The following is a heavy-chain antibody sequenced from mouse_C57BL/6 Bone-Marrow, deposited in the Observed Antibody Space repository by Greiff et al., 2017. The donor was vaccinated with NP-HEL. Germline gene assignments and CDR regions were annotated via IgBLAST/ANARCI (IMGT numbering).Heavy chain of an antibody. CDR1: GFTFSSYA. D-gene: IGHD2-4*01. Sequence: EVKLVESGGGLVKPGGSLKLSCAASGFTFSSYAMSWVRQTPEKRLEWVATISDGGSYTYYPDNVKGRFTISRDNAKNNLYLQMSHLKSEETDMYYCARGDDYDEAYWGEGTLVTVSA. J-gene: IGHJ3*01. CDR3: ARGDDYDEAY. V-gene: IGHV5-4*03. CDR2: ISDGGSYT.